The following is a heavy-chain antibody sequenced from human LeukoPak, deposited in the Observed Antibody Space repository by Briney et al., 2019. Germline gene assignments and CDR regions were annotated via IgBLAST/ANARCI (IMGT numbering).Heavy chain of an antibody. CDR2: IRSKANSYAT. CDR1: GFTFSGSA. CDR3: AREVQVVRGPPGYFDY. D-gene: IGHD3-10*01. V-gene: IGHV3-73*01. J-gene: IGHJ4*02. Sequence: GGSLRLSCAASGFTFSGSAMHWVRQASGKGLEWVGRIRSKANSYATAYAASVKGRFTISRDDSKNTAYLQMNSLKTEDTAVYYCAREVQVVRGPPGYFDYWGQGTLVTVSS.